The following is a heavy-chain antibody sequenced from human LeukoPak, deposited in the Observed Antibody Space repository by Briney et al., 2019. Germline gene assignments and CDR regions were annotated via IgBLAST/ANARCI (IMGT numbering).Heavy chain of an antibody. CDR2: VSSSGSTI. Sequence: PGGSLRLSCAASGFTFSSYEMNWVRQAPAKGLEWVSYVSSSGSTIYYADSVKGRFTISRDNAKNSLYLQMNSLRAEDTAVYYCARDKGGLTYYYDSSGETYDAFDIWGQGTMVTVSS. CDR1: GFTFSSYE. V-gene: IGHV3-48*03. J-gene: IGHJ3*02. D-gene: IGHD3-22*01. CDR3: ARDKGGLTYYYDSSGETYDAFDI.